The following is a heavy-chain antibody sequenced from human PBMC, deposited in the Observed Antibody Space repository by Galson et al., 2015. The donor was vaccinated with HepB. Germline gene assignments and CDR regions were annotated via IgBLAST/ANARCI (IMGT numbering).Heavy chain of an antibody. CDR3: ARDWLKGFGAAAGNWFDP. Sequence: SVKVSCKASGYTFTSYAMHWVRQAPGQRLEWMGWINAGNGNTKYSQKFQGRVTITRDTSASTAYMELSSLRSEDTAVYYCARDWLKGFGAAAGNWFDPWGQGTLVTVSS. CDR2: INAGNGNT. V-gene: IGHV1-3*01. CDR1: GYTFTSYA. D-gene: IGHD6-13*01. J-gene: IGHJ5*02.